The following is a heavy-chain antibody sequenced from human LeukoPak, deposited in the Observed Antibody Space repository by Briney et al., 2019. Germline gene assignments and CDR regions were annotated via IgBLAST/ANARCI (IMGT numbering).Heavy chain of an antibody. D-gene: IGHD2-21*01. CDR3: ARDKVNYYYYMDV. Sequence: SQTLSLTCTVSGGSISSGSYYWSWIRQPAGKGLEWIGRIYTSGSTNYNPSLKSRVTISVDTSKNQFSLKLSSETAADTAVYYCARDKVNYYYYMDVWGKGTTVTVSS. V-gene: IGHV4-61*02. CDR1: GGSISSGSYY. J-gene: IGHJ6*03. CDR2: IYTSGST.